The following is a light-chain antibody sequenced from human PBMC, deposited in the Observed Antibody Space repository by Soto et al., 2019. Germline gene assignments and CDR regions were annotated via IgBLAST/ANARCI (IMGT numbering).Light chain of an antibody. V-gene: IGKV1-5*03. CDR3: QHYNSHSEA. J-gene: IGKJ1*01. CDR1: QRIDRY. CDR2: KAS. Sequence: DIQMTQSPASLSASIGDRVTITCRASQRIDRYLSWYQHKPGKAPKLLIYKASTLKSGVPSRFSGSGSGTEFTLTISSLQPDDFATYYCQHYNSHSEAFGQGTKV.